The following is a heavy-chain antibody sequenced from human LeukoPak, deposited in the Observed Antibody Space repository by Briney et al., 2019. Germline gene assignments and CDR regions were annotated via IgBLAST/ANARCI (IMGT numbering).Heavy chain of an antibody. J-gene: IGHJ1*01. CDR2: IIPIFGTA. Sequence: ASVKVSCKASGGTLSSYAISWVRQAPGQGLEWMGGIIPIFGTANYAQKFQGRVTITADESTSTAYMELSSLRSEDTAVYYCARGSGISRAEYFQHWGQGTLVTVSS. V-gene: IGHV1-69*13. CDR3: ARGSGISRAEYFQH. CDR1: GGTLSSYA. D-gene: IGHD6-13*01.